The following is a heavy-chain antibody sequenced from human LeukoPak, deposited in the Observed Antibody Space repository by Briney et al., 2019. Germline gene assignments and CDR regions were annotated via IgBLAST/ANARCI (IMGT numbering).Heavy chain of an antibody. CDR1: GDSVSSKSAA. CDR2: TYYRSKWFN. CDR3: ARGTRNAFDY. J-gene: IGHJ4*02. V-gene: IGHV6-1*01. D-gene: IGHD2-2*01. Sequence: SQTLSLTCAISGDSVSSKSAAWNWIRQSPSRGLEWLGRTYYRSKWFNVHAVSVKSRMTLDADTSKNQFSLQLNSMTPEDTAVYYCARGTRNAFDYWGQGILVTVSP.